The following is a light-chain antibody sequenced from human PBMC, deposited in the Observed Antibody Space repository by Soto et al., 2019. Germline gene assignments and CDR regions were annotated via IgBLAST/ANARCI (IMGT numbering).Light chain of an antibody. J-gene: IGKJ1*01. Sequence: DIQMTQSPSSLSASVRDRVTITCRASQSISSDLNWYQQKPGKAPKLLIFAASSLQSGVPSRFSGSGSGTHFTLTVSSLQPEDFATYYCQQSYTTPRTFGQGTKVEIE. CDR2: AAS. CDR1: QSISSD. CDR3: QQSYTTPRT. V-gene: IGKV1-39*01.